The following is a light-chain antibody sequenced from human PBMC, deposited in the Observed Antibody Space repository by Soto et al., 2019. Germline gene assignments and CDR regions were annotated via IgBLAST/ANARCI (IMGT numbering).Light chain of an antibody. CDR2: DAS. CDR1: QSVSSY. CDR3: QQRSNWPTIT. J-gene: IGKJ5*01. Sequence: EIVLTQSPATLSLSPGERATLSCRASQSVSSYLAWYQQKPGQAPRLLIYDASNRANGIPASFSGGGSWTNYTLIISSLEPEDFSAYYCQQRSNWPTITFGQGTRLEIK. V-gene: IGKV3-11*01.